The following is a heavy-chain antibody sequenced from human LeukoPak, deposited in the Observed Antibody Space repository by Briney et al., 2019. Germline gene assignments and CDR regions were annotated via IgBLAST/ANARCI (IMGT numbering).Heavy chain of an antibody. Sequence: GASVKVSCKASGYTFTSYDINWVRQATGQGLEWMGWMNPNSGNTGYTQKFQGRVTMTRNTSISTAYMELSSLRSEDTAVYYCARWGHYYGSGSYQNWFDPWGQGTLVTVSS. CDR3: ARWGHYYGSGSYQNWFDP. CDR2: MNPNSGNT. CDR1: GYTFTSYD. D-gene: IGHD3-10*01. V-gene: IGHV1-8*01. J-gene: IGHJ5*02.